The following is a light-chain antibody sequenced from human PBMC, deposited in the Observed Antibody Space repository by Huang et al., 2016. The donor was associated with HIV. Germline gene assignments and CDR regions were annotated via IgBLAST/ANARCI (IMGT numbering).Light chain of an antibody. CDR1: QDISNY. CDR3: QQFDNVPYS. V-gene: IGKV1-33*01. Sequence: DIQMTQSPSSLSASIGDRVTITCQANQDISNYLNWYQQKPGKAPKRLLYDATNSEAGVPSRFIGSGSGTDFTLTISRLQPEDFATYYCQQFDNVPYSFGQGTRLEIK. J-gene: IGKJ2*03. CDR2: DAT.